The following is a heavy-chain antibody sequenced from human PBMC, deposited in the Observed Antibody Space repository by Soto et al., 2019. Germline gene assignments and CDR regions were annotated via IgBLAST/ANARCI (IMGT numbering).Heavy chain of an antibody. CDR2: IYPGDSDT. J-gene: IGHJ6*03. CDR3: ARHVKLSVVVPAATANYYYYYMDV. CDR1: GYSFTSYW. D-gene: IGHD2-2*01. Sequence: GESLKISCKGSGYSFTSYWIGWVRQMPGKGLKWMGIIYPGDSDTRYSPSFQGQVTISADKSISTAYLQWSSLKASDTAIYYCARHVKLSVVVPAATANYYYYYMDVWGKGTTVTVSS. V-gene: IGHV5-51*01.